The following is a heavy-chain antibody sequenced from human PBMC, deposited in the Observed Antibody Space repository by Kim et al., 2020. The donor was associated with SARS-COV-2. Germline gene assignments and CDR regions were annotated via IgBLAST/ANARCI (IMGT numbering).Heavy chain of an antibody. CDR1: GGSISSGGYY. D-gene: IGHD3-3*01. Sequence: SETLSLTCTVSGGSISSGGYYWSWIRQHPGKGLEWIGYTYYSGSTYYNPSLKSRVTISVDTSKNQFSLKLSSVTAADTAVYYCARVEGITVFGVVIIGAFDIWGQGTMVTVSS. CDR2: TYYSGST. V-gene: IGHV4-31*03. CDR3: ARVEGITVFGVVIIGAFDI. J-gene: IGHJ3*02.